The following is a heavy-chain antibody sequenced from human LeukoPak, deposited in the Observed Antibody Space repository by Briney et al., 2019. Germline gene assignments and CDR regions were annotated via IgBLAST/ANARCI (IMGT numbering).Heavy chain of an antibody. D-gene: IGHD6-25*01. V-gene: IGHV3-74*03. CDR2: INSDGYSI. Sequence: GGSLRLSCAASGFTFSGYWMHWVRQAPGKGLVWVSRINSDGYSITYADSVKGRFTISRDNAKNTLYLQMNSLIAEDTAVYFCARAGYSSGFDSWAEKPLVTVSS. J-gene: IGHJ5*01. CDR3: ARAGYSSGFDS. CDR1: GFTFSGYW.